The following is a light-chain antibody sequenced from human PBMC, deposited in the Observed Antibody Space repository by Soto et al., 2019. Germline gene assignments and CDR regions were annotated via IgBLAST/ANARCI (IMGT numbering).Light chain of an antibody. CDR2: EVT. CDR3: TSYTSSRTWV. CDR1: SSDVGSYNR. J-gene: IGLJ3*02. V-gene: IGLV2-18*02. Sequence: QSALTQPPSVSGSPGQSVTISCTGTSSDVGSYNRVSWYQQPPGTAPKRMIYEVTNRPSGVPNRLSASKSGNTASLTISGLQAEDEADYYCTSYTSSRTWVFGGGTKLTVL.